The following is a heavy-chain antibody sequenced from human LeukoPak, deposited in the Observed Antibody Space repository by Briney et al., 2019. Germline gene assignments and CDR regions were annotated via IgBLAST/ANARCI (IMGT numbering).Heavy chain of an antibody. Sequence: SETLSLTCTVSGVSISNHYSSWIRQPPGKGLEWIGYIYYTGNTNYNPSLKSRVAISEDTSKNQVSLELSSVTAADTAVYYCVRHSRVVAFDYWGQGNLVTVSS. CDR2: IYYTGNT. D-gene: IGHD2-15*01. J-gene: IGHJ4*02. CDR3: VRHSRVVAFDY. CDR1: GVSISNHY. V-gene: IGHV4-59*08.